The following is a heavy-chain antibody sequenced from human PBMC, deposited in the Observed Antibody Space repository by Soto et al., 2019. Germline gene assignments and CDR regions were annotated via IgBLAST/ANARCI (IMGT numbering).Heavy chain of an antibody. CDR1: GGSINNHY. J-gene: IGHJ4*02. CDR2: VYYTGST. CDR3: SRANWYAEY. D-gene: IGHD1-20*01. V-gene: IGHV4-59*11. Sequence: QVHLQESGPGLVKPSKTLSLTGSVSGGSINNHYWRWIRQPPGKGLEWIGYVYYTGSTNYNPSLTSRVTMSVDTSKHQFSLNLTSLTAADKAIYYCSRANWYAEYWGQGTLVTVSS.